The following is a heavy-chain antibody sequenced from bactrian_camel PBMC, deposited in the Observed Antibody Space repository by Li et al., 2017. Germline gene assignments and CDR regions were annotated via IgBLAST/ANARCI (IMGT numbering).Heavy chain of an antibody. CDR1: GYYYRRFC. CDR3: ASRVGMCGPNWSKLRFDS. CDR2: QRDAAT. D-gene: IGHD1*01. Sequence: HVQLVESGGGSVQAGGSLTLSCKVSGYYYRRFCTGWFRQAPGKEREGVAAQRDAATYYADSVKGRFSISRDIASRTLYLQMSNLKPEDTALYYCASRVGMCGPNWSKLRFDSRGPGTQVTVS. V-gene: IGHV3S61*01. J-gene: IGHJ4*01.